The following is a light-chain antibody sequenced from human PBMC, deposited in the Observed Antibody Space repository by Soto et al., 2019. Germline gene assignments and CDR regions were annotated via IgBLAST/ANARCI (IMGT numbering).Light chain of an antibody. CDR2: GNI. CDR1: SANIGAGSD. J-gene: IGLJ1*01. Sequence: QSVLTQPPSVSGAPGQTVTISCTGSSANIGAGSDVHWYQQLPGTAPKLLIYGNINRPSGVPERFSASKSGTSGSLAITGLQAEDEADYYCQSYDSSLTGHYVFGTGPKVTVL. CDR3: QSYDSSLTGHYV. V-gene: IGLV1-40*01.